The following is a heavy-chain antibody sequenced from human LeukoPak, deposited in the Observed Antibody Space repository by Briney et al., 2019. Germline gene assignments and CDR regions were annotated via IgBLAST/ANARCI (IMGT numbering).Heavy chain of an antibody. D-gene: IGHD3-16*01. V-gene: IGHV3-11*01. CDR2: ITSRGDRI. J-gene: IGHJ4*02. CDR3: VREGWGRVDY. CDR1: GFSFKDVY. Sequence: KPGGSLRLSCAASGFSFKDVYMGWIRQAPGKGLEWISYITSRGDRIYYTDSVEGRFTMSRDNAKNSLFLQMNSLRAEDTAVYYCVREGWGRVDYWGQGTLVTVSS.